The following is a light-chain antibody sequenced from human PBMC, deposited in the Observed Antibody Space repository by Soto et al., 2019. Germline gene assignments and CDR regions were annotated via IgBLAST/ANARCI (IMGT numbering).Light chain of an antibody. CDR1: QSVSSY. CDR2: DAS. CDR3: QQRSNWPA. Sequence: EIVFTQSPATLSLPPGERATLSCRASQSVSSYLAWYQQKPGQAPWLLIYDASNRATGIPARFSGSGSGTDFTLTISSLEPEDFAVYYCQQRSNWPAFGGGTKVDIK. V-gene: IGKV3-11*01. J-gene: IGKJ4*01.